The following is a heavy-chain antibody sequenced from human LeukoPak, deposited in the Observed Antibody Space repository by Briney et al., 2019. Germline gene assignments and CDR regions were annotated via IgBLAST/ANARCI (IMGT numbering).Heavy chain of an antibody. V-gene: IGHV3-23*01. J-gene: IGHJ3*01. D-gene: IGHD3-10*01. CDR1: GFTFTSFA. CDR2: ILHSNAST. CDR3: AKRSSGVTTWFGPFDV. Sequence: GGSLRLSCTASGFTFTSFAMSWVRQAPGKGPEWVSTILHSNASTNNADSVKGRFTISRDNSKNPLYLQMNSLRVDDTAVYYCAKRSSGVTTWFGPFDVWGQGTMVIASS.